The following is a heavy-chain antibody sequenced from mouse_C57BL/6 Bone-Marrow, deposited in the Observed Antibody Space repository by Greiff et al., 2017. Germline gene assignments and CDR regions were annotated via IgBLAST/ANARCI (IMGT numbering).Heavy chain of an antibody. Sequence: QVQLQQPGAELVKPGASVKLSCKASGYTFTSYWMHWVKQRPGQGLEWIGMIHPNSGSTNYDEKFKSKATLTVDKSSSTAYMQLSSLTSEDSAVDYCARLYYYAMDYWGQGTSVTVSS. CDR3: ARLYYYAMDY. J-gene: IGHJ4*01. CDR2: IHPNSGST. CDR1: GYTFTSYW. V-gene: IGHV1-64*01.